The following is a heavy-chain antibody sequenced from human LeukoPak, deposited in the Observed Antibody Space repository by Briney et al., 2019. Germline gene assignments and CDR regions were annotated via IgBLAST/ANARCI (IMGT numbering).Heavy chain of an antibody. CDR3: VRTPPNWGFDY. Sequence: ASVKVSCKASGYTFTSYGISWVRQATGQGLEWLGWMSPNSGDTGYAQKFQGRVTMTSDSSISTAYMELSSLSSEDTAIYYCVRTPPNWGFDYWGQGTLVTVSS. D-gene: IGHD7-27*01. V-gene: IGHV1-8*02. CDR1: GYTFTSYG. J-gene: IGHJ4*02. CDR2: MSPNSGDT.